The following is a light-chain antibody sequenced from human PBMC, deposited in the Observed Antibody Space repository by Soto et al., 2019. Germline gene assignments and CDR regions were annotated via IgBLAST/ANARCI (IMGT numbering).Light chain of an antibody. CDR1: SSDIGSRVD. CDR2: ANN. J-gene: IGLJ1*01. V-gene: IGLV1-40*01. CDR3: CSYAGSSTYV. Sequence: SVLTQPPSVSGAPGQTVTISCTGTSSDIGSRVDVHWYQHLPGAAPKLLIYANNIRPSGVPDRFSGSKSGSSASLAISGLQAEDEGDYYCCSYAGSSTYVFGTGTKVTVL.